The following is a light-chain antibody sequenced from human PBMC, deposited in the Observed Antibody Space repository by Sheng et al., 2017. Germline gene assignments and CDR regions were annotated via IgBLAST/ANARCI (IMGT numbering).Light chain of an antibody. CDR1: SSDIGIYDF. J-gene: IGLJ3*02. V-gene: IGLV2-23*02. CDR3: CLYTPSSRTWL. Sequence: QSALTQPASVSGSPGQSITISCTGTSSDIGIYDFVSWYQQYPGKAPKLVISEVTKRPSGIPPRFSGSKSGNTASLTISGIQTEDEADYYCCLYTPSSRTWLFAGGTKLTVL. CDR2: EVT.